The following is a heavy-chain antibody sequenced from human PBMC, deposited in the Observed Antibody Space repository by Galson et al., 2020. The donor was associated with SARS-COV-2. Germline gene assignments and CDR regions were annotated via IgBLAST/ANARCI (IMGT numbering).Heavy chain of an antibody. V-gene: IGHV3-23*01. Sequence: GESLKISCAASGFTFSSYAMSWVRQAPGKGLEWVSAISGSGGSTYYADSVKGRFTISRDNSKNTLYLQMNSLRAEDTAVYYCVIAAAGKIRPRVGQPADYWGQGTLVTVSS. CDR3: VIAAAGKIRPRVGQPADY. J-gene: IGHJ4*02. D-gene: IGHD6-13*01. CDR2: ISGSGGST. CDR1: GFTFSSYA.